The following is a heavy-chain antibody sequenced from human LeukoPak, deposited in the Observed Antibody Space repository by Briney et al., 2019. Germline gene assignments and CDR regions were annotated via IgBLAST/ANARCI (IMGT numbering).Heavy chain of an antibody. V-gene: IGHV3-7*01. Sequence: GGSLRLSCAGSGFTFGTYWMSWVRQGPGKGLEWVASVHPDGYVKKYVDSVNGRFTISRDNAKNSLFLQMNSLKAEDTAVYYCARLFGGVTTLDYWGQGTLVSVSP. CDR2: VHPDGYVK. D-gene: IGHD4-17*01. J-gene: IGHJ4*02. CDR1: GFTFGTYW. CDR3: ARLFGGVTTLDY.